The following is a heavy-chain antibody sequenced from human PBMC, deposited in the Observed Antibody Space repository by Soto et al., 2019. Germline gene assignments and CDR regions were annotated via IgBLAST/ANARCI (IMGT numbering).Heavy chain of an antibody. D-gene: IGHD3-22*01. V-gene: IGHV2-70*11. CDR1: GFSLSTSGMC. CDR2: IDWDDDK. CDR3: ARYLYYDSSGPQADAFDI. Sequence: SGPTLVNPTQTLTLTCTFSGFSLSTSGMCVSWIRQPPGKALEWLARIDWDDDKYYSTSLKTRLTISKDTSKNQVVLTMTNMDPVDTATYYCARYLYYDSSGPQADAFDIWGQGTMVTVSS. J-gene: IGHJ3*02.